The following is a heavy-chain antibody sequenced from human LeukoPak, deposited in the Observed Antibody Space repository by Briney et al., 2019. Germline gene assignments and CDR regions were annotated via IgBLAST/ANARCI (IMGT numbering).Heavy chain of an antibody. D-gene: IGHD6-19*01. Sequence: DTLTLTCKASGYTFTSYYINWVRQPIGQGLEWMGWMNTNRGNTGYAQKFQGRVTMTRNTSISTAYMELSSLRSEDTAVYYCAIPVYSSGWSGDYWGEGTLVTVSS. CDR1: GYTFTSYY. CDR2: MNTNRGNT. V-gene: IGHV1-8*01. J-gene: IGHJ4*02. CDR3: AIPVYSSGWSGDY.